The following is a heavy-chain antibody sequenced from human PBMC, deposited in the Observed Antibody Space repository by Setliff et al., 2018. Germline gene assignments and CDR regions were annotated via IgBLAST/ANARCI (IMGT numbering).Heavy chain of an antibody. J-gene: IGHJ3*01. CDR2: ISASGDTT. CDR1: GFTFSSYT. Sequence: GGSLRLSCEASGFTFSSYTMNWVRQAPGKGLEWVSIISASGDTTYYAGSVKGRFTISRDNAKNSLYLQMNSLRAEDTAVYYCARKSGSYYFNAFDLWGQGTMVTVSS. V-gene: IGHV3-48*04. CDR3: ARKSGSYYFNAFDL. D-gene: IGHD1-26*01.